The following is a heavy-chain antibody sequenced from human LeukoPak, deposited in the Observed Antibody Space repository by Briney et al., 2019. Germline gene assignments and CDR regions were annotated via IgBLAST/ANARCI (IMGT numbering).Heavy chain of an antibody. Sequence: GGPLRLSCAASGFTFSDYYMNWIRQAPGKGLEWVSYISSTGITMYYADSVKGRFTISRDNSKNSLYLQMNSLRAEDTAVYYCARDLDYGGNSRYFDYWGQGTLVTVSS. CDR1: GFTFSDYY. CDR2: ISSTGITM. J-gene: IGHJ4*02. D-gene: IGHD4-23*01. CDR3: ARDLDYGGNSRYFDY. V-gene: IGHV3-11*01.